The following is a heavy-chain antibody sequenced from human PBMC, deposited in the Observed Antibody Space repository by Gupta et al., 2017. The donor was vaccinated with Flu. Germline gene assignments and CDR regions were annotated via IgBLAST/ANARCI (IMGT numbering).Heavy chain of an antibody. Sequence: QVQLQQWGAGLVKPLETLSLTCAVYGGSFSGFYWSWVRQPPGKGLEWIGEIHPSGTTYYNPSLKRRVTMSIDTSKNQFSLRLSSVTAADAAVYYCARGEDRAKTGYWGQGTLVTVSS. CDR1: GGSFSGFY. CDR2: IHPSGTT. D-gene: IGHD5-18*01. V-gene: IGHV4-34*01. CDR3: ARGEDRAKTGY. J-gene: IGHJ4*02.